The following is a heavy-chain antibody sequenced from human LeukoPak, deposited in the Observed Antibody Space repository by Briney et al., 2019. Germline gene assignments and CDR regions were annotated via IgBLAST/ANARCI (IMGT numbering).Heavy chain of an antibody. CDR1: GFTFSSYG. CDR3: ARRFGDDAFDI. CDR2: IRYDGSNK. D-gene: IGHD3-10*01. Sequence: GGSLRLSCAASGFTFSSYGMHWVRQAPGKGLEWVAVIRYDGSNKYYTDSVKGRFTISRDNSKNTLNLQMNSLRAEDTAVYYCARRFGDDAFDIWGQGTVVTVSS. V-gene: IGHV3-33*01. J-gene: IGHJ3*02.